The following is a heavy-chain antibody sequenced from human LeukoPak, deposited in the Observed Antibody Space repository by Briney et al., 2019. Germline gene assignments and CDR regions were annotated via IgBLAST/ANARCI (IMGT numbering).Heavy chain of an antibody. CDR3: AEASEWSINY. CDR1: GGSVSSRSYY. V-gene: IGHV4-39*01. CDR2: IYYSGTT. D-gene: IGHD3-3*01. Sequence: SETLSLTCSVSGGSVSSRSYYWGWIRQPPGKGLEWIAVIYYSGTTYFNPSLKSRVTIFVDTSKNQFSLKLSPATAADTAVYYCAEASEWSINYWGQGTLVTVSS. J-gene: IGHJ4*02.